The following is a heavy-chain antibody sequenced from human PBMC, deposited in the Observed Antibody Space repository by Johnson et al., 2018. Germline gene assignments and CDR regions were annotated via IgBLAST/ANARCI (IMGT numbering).Heavy chain of an antibody. Sequence: VQLLESGGGLVQPGGSLRLSCAASGFTFSSYAMSWVRQAPGKGLEWVSAISGSGGSTYYADSVKGRFTISRDNSKKPLYLQMNSLRADDKAVYYWASQTDYYDSSGYYPAAFDIWGQGTMVTVSS. V-gene: IGHV3-23*01. CDR3: ASQTDYYDSSGYYPAAFDI. CDR1: GFTFSSYA. J-gene: IGHJ3*02. D-gene: IGHD3-22*01. CDR2: ISGSGGST.